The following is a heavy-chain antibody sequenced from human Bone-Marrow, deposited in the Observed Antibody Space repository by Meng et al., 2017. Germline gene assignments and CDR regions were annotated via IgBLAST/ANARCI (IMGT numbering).Heavy chain of an antibody. CDR1: GFTFSDYY. J-gene: IGHJ6*01. CDR3: ARDAPGWELGAGMGV. V-gene: IGHV3-11*01. Sequence: GESLKISCAASGFTFSDYYMSWIRQAPGKGLEWVSYISSSGSTIYYADSVKGRFTISRDNAKNSLYLQMNSLRAEDTAVYYCARDAPGWELGAGMGVWGQGTTVTVAS. D-gene: IGHD1-26*01. CDR2: ISSSGSTI.